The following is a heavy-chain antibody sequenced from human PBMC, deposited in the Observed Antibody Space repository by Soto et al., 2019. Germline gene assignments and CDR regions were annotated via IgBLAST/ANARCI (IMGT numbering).Heavy chain of an antibody. CDR2: NYYSGST. D-gene: IGHD3-3*01. CDR3: ARGSYYDFWSGYSIFDY. J-gene: IGHJ4*02. Sequence: SETLSLTCTVSGGSISSGDYYWSWIRQPPGKGLEWIGYNYYSGSTYYNPSLRSRVTISVDTSKNQFSLKLSSVTAADTAVYYCARGSYYDFWSGYSIFDYWGQGTLVTV. V-gene: IGHV4-30-4*01. CDR1: GGSISSGDYY.